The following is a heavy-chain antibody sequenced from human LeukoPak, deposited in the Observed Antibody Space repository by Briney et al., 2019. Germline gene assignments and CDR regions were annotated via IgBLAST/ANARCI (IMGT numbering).Heavy chain of an antibody. CDR3: ARGAGYNYPYYFDY. D-gene: IGHD5-24*01. Sequence: GGSLRLSCAASGFTFSNHAMSWVRQAPGRGLEWVSAISGGSGLTYYADSVKGRFTISRDNSKNTLYLQMNSLRAEDTAVYYCARGAGYNYPYYFDYWGQGTLVTVSS. J-gene: IGHJ4*02. CDR2: ISGGSGLT. CDR1: GFTFSNHA. V-gene: IGHV3-23*01.